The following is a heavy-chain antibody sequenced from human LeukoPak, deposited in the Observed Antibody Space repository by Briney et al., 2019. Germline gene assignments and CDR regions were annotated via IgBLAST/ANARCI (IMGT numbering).Heavy chain of an antibody. J-gene: IGHJ4*02. V-gene: IGHV3-30*02. CDR1: GFTFSSYG. CDR3: AKGAVAAAGRRVDY. D-gene: IGHD6-13*01. Sequence: GGSLRLSCAASGFTFSSYGMHWVRQAPGKGLEWVAFIRYDGSNKYYADSVKGRFTISRDNSKNTLYLQMNSLRAEDTAVYYCAKGAVAAAGRRVDYWGQGTLVTVSS. CDR2: IRYDGSNK.